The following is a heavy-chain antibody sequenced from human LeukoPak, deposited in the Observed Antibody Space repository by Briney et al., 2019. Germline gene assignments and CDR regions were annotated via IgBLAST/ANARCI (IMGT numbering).Heavy chain of an antibody. CDR2: TNTDGSSS. V-gene: IGHV3-74*01. D-gene: IGHD2-2*01. Sequence: GRSLRLSCAASGFTFDDYAMHWVRQAPGKGLVWVSRTNTDGSSSTYADSVKGRFTISRDNPGNTLYLQMDSLRAEDTAVYYCARGPFSSSVGTGAYWGQGTLVTVSS. J-gene: IGHJ4*02. CDR3: ARGPFSSSVGTGAY. CDR1: GFTFDDYA.